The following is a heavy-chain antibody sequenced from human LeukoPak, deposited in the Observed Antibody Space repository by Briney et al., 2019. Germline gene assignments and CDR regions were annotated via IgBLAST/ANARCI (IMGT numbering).Heavy chain of an antibody. Sequence: GESLKISCKGSGYSSTSYWIGWVRQIPGKGLEWMGIIYPGDSDTRYSPSFQGQVTISADKSISTAYLQWSSLKASDTAMYYCARLGYYDSSGYYYDDAFDIWGQGTMVTVSS. CDR2: IYPGDSDT. J-gene: IGHJ3*02. CDR1: GYSSTSYW. D-gene: IGHD3-22*01. V-gene: IGHV5-51*01. CDR3: ARLGYYDSSGYYYDDAFDI.